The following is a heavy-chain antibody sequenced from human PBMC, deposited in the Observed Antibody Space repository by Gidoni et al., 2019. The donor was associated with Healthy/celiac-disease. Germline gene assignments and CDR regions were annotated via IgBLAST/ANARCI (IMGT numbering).Heavy chain of an antibody. CDR3: AGKWELLSYFDY. V-gene: IGHV3-23*01. CDR2: ISGSGGST. CDR1: GFTFSSYA. D-gene: IGHD1-26*01. J-gene: IGHJ4*02. Sequence: EVQLLESGGGLVQPGGSLRLSCAASGFTFSSYAMSWVRQAPGKGLKWVSAISGSGGSTYYADSVKGRFTISRDNSKNTLYLQMNSLRAEDTAVDYCAGKWELLSYFDYWGQGTLVTVSS.